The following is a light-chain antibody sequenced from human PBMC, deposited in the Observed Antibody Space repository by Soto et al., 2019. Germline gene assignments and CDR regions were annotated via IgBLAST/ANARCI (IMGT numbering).Light chain of an antibody. CDR3: CSFAGL. CDR2: DDT. Sequence: QSALTQPRSVSGSPGQSVAISCAGTSSDVGRYNYVSWYQQYPGKAPKLIIYDDTKRPSGVPDRFSGSKSGNTASLTISGLQAEDEADYYCCSFAGLFGGGTQLTVL. CDR1: SSDVGRYNY. J-gene: IGLJ2*01. V-gene: IGLV2-11*01.